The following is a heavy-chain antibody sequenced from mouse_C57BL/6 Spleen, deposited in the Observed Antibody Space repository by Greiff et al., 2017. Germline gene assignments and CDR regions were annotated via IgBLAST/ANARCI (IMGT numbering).Heavy chain of an antibody. D-gene: IGHD1-1*01. V-gene: IGHV1-78*01. CDR3: AKHYYGSSHAMDY. J-gene: IGHJ4*01. CDR2: IYPRDGST. Sequence: VQLQQSDAELVKPGASVKISCKVSGYTFTDHTIHWMKQRPEQGLEWIGYIYPRDGSTTYNEKFKGKATLTADKSSSTAYLQLNSLTSEDSAVYFCAKHYYGSSHAMDYWGQGTSVTVSS. CDR1: GYTFTDHT.